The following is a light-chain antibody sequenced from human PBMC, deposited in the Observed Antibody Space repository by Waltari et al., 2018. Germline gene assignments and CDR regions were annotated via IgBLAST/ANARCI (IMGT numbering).Light chain of an antibody. J-gene: IGKJ5*01. Sequence: DIQMTQSPSSLSASVGDRVTITCQASQHVSKYLNWYQQKPGKAPNLLIYDASNLQRGVPSRFSGSGSGTHFTFTISSLQPEYIATYYCQQYYNVPRTFGQGTRLEIK. CDR3: QQYYNVPRT. CDR1: QHVSKY. CDR2: DAS. V-gene: IGKV1-33*01.